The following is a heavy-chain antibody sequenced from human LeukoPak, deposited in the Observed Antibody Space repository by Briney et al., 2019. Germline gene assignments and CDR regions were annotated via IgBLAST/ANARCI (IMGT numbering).Heavy chain of an antibody. CDR1: GITFSSYA. Sequence: GGSLRLSCAASGITFSSYAMHWVRQAPGKGLEWVAVISYDGSNKYYADSVKGRFTISRDNSKNTLYLQMNSLRAEDTAVYYCARVMGRYCSSTSCYVDYWGQGTLVTVSS. CDR3: ARVMGRYCSSTSCYVDY. D-gene: IGHD2-2*01. CDR2: ISYDGSNK. J-gene: IGHJ4*02. V-gene: IGHV3-30*04.